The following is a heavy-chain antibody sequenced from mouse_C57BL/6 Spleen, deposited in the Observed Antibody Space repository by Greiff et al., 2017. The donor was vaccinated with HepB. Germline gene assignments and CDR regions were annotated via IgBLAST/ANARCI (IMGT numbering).Heavy chain of an antibody. CDR1: GYTFTSYW. Sequence: EVKVEESGTVLARPGASVKLSCKTSGYTFTSYWMHWVKQRPGQGLEWIGAIDPGNSDTSYNQKFKGKAKLTAVTSASTAYMELSSLTNEDSAVYYCNKDRGYFDYWGQGTTLTVSS. V-gene: IGHV1-5*01. J-gene: IGHJ2*01. D-gene: IGHD1-3*01. CDR3: NKDRGYFDY. CDR2: IDPGNSDT.